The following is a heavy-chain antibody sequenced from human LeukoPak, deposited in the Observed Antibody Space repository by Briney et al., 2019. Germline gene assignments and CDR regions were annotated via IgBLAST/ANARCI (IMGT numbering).Heavy chain of an antibody. CDR3: ARGSSTSCFDY. CDR2: INHSGST. J-gene: IGHJ4*02. V-gene: IGHV4-34*01. Sequence: PSETLSLTCAVYGGSFSGYYWSWIRQPPGKGLEWIGEINHSGSTNYNPSLKSRVTISVDTSKNQFSLKLCSVTAADTAVYYCARGSSTSCFDYWGQGTLVTVSS. CDR1: GGSFSGYY. D-gene: IGHD2-2*01.